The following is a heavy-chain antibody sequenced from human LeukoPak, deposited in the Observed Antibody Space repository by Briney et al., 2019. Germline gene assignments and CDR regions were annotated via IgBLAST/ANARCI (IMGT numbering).Heavy chain of an antibody. D-gene: IGHD3-10*01. J-gene: IGHJ2*01. Sequence: SVKVSCKASGGTFSSYAVSWVRQAPGQGLEWMGGIIPIFGTANYAQKFQGRVTITTDESTSTAYMELSSLRSEDTAVYYCARAVTMPPGRQINWYFDLWGRGTLVTVSS. CDR2: IIPIFGTA. V-gene: IGHV1-69*05. CDR1: GGTFSSYA. CDR3: ARAVTMPPGRQINWYFDL.